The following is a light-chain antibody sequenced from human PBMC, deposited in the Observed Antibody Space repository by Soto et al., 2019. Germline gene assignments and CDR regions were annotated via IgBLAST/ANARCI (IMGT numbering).Light chain of an antibody. CDR1: QSIGNW. CDR3: QQYHTYYT. Sequence: DIQMTQSPSTLSASVGDRVTITCRASQSIGNWLAWYQQKPGKAPKLLIYDASSLEGGVPSRFSGSGSGTEFTLTISSLQPDDFATYYCQQYHTYYTFGQGTNLEIK. V-gene: IGKV1-5*01. J-gene: IGKJ2*01. CDR2: DAS.